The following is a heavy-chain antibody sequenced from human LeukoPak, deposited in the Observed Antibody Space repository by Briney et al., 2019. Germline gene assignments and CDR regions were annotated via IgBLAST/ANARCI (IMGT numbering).Heavy chain of an antibody. Sequence: SVKVFCKASGGTFSSYAISWVRQAPGQGLEWMGGIIPIFGTANYAQKFQGRVTITADESTSTAYMELSSLRSEDTAVYYCASEGGSSSYNAFDIWGQGTMVTVSS. CDR3: ASEGGSSSYNAFDI. CDR1: GGTFSSYA. CDR2: IIPIFGTA. V-gene: IGHV1-69*13. D-gene: IGHD6-6*01. J-gene: IGHJ3*02.